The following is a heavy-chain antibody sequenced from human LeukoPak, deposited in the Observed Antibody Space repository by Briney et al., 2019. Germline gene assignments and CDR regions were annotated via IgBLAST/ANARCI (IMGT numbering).Heavy chain of an antibody. CDR1: GGTFSSYA. J-gene: IGHJ5*02. V-gene: IGHV1-69*13. CDR3: ARDGMVVVAATISSNWFDP. CDR2: IIPIFGTA. Sequence: SVKVSCKASGGTFSSYAISWVRQAPGQGLEWMGGIIPIFGTANYAQKFQGRVTITADESTSTAYMELSSLRSEDTAVYYCARDGMVVVAATISSNWFDPWGQGTLVTVSS. D-gene: IGHD2-15*01.